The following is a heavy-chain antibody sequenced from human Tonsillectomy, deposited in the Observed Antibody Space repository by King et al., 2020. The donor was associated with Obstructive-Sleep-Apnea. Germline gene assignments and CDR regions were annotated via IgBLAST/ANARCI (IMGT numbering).Heavy chain of an antibody. CDR3: ARGRPYSGSPNDY. D-gene: IGHD1-26*01. Sequence: QVQLQQWGAGLLKPSETLSLTCAVYGGSFSGYYWSWIRQPPGKGLEWIGEINHSGSTNYNPSLKSGVTISVDTSKNQFSLKLSSVTAADTAVYYCARGRPYSGSPNDYWGQGTLVTVSS. V-gene: IGHV4-34*01. CDR2: INHSGST. J-gene: IGHJ4*02. CDR1: GGSFSGYY.